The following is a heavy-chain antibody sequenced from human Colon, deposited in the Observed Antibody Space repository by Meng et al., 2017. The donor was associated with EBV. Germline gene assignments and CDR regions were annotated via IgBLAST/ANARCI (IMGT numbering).Heavy chain of an antibody. J-gene: IGHJ4*02. CDR2: IYYSGST. V-gene: IGHV4-31*03. Sequence: QVQLQETGSGLVKPSQSLSLTCTVSGGSVSSGGYYWTWIRQHPGKGLEWFGHIYYSGSTFYNPSLKRRVIISIDTSKNQFSLNLRSVTAADTAAYYCARVSSGWDYFDYWGQGTLVTVSS. CDR3: ARVSSGWDYFDY. CDR1: GGSVSSGGYY. D-gene: IGHD6-19*01.